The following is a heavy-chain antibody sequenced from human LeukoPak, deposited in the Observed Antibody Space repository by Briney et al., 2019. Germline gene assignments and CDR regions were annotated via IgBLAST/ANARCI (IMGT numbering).Heavy chain of an antibody. J-gene: IGHJ4*02. CDR2: IYYTGNT. Sequence: SETLSLTCSVSGDSITGYYWGWIRQPPGKGLEWIGNIYYTGNTYYNSSLKSRVTISLDTSKNQFSLKVISMTAADTAVYYCARVLHRFSHYADYWGQGTLVTVSS. CDR1: GDSITGYY. CDR3: ARVLHRFSHYADY. D-gene: IGHD1-14*01. V-gene: IGHV4-39*07.